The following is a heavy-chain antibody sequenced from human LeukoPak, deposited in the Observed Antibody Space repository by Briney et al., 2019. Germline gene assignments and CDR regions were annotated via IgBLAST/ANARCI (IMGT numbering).Heavy chain of an antibody. J-gene: IGHJ3*02. CDR3: ARDNDYGDYDAFDI. CDR2: ISSSSSYI. CDR1: GFTFSSYS. V-gene: IGHV3-21*01. Sequence: GGSLRLSCAASGFTFSSYSMNWVRQAPGKGLEWVSSISSSSSYIYYADSVKGRFTISRDNAKNSLYLQMNSLRAEDTAVYYCARDNDYGDYDAFDIWGQGTMVTVST. D-gene: IGHD4-17*01.